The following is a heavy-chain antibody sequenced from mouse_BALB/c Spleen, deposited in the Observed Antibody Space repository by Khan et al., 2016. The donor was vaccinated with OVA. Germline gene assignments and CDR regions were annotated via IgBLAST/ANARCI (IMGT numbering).Heavy chain of an antibody. CDR2: INPNNGGT. Sequence: QVQLKESGAELVKPGASVRLSCKASGYTFSSYYMYWVKQRPGQGLEWIGEINPNNGGTNFNEKFKSKAALTVYKSSTTAYMQLSSLTSEDSAVYDCTRSGYGSFAYWGQGTLVTVST. D-gene: IGHD2-2*01. CDR1: GYTFSSYY. J-gene: IGHJ3*01. CDR3: TRSGYGSFAY. V-gene: IGHV1S81*02.